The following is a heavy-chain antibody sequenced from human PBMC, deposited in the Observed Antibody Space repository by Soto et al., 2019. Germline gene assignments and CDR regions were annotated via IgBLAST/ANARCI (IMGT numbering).Heavy chain of an antibody. D-gene: IGHD6-6*01. CDR3: ARVVAARPEYNWFDP. J-gene: IGHJ5*02. CDR1: GYTFTGYY. V-gene: IGHV1-2*04. Sequence: ASVKVSCKASGYTFTGYYMHWVRQAPGQGLEWMGWINPNSGGTNYAQKFQGWVTMTRDTSISTAYMELSRLRSDDTAVYYCARVVAARPEYNWFDPWGQGTLVTSPQ. CDR2: INPNSGGT.